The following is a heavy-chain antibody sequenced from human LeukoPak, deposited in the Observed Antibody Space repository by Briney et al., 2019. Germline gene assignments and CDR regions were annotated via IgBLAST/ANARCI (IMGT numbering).Heavy chain of an antibody. CDR3: ARNYYHDSSSYSPFDY. V-gene: IGHV3-74*01. Sequence: GGSLRLSCAISESSFTNYWMHWVRQVPGKGLMWVSCISSDRSKTRYADSVKGRFTISRDNSKNTLYLQMNSLRAEDTAVYYCARNYYHDSSSYSPFDYWGQGTLVTVSS. J-gene: IGHJ4*02. D-gene: IGHD3-22*01. CDR1: ESSFTNYW. CDR2: ISSDRSKT.